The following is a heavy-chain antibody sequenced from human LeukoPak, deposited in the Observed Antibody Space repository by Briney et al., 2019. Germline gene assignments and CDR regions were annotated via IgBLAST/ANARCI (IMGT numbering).Heavy chain of an antibody. CDR1: GYTLTELS. Sequence: ASVKVSCKVSGYTLTELSMHWVRQAPGKGIEWMGGFDPEDGETIYAQKFQGRVTMTEDTSTDTAYMELSSLRSEDTAVYYCASLNYYGSGSYYNYWFDPWGQGTLVTVSS. J-gene: IGHJ5*02. D-gene: IGHD3-10*01. V-gene: IGHV1-24*01. CDR3: ASLNYYGSGSYYNYWFDP. CDR2: FDPEDGET.